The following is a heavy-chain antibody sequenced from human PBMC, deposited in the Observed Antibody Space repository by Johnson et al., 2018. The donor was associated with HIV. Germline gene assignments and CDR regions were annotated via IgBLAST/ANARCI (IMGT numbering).Heavy chain of an antibody. CDR1: GFTFSTYD. V-gene: IGHV3-33*06. D-gene: IGHD3-10*01. CDR2: ARYDEVSK. Sequence: QMLLLESGGGVVQPGTSLRLSCAASGFTFSTYDMHWVRQAPGKGLEWVAVARYDEVSKYYIDSVQGRFTISRDNSKNTLYLQMNSLRAEDTAVYYCAKDLNDGSGPVDIWGQGTIVTVSS. J-gene: IGHJ3*02. CDR3: AKDLNDGSGPVDI.